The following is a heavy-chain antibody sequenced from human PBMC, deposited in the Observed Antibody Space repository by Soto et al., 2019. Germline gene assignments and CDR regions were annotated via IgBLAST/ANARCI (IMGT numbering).Heavy chain of an antibody. Sequence: QVQLVQSGAEVKKPGASVRVSCRASGYTFPTYGIAWLRQAPGQGLAWMGWISVYNGFTHYAQKFRGRVTVTAETSTSTVYMELRSLTSADTAVYYCAREFEGQSSSWPFDYWGQGTLVTVSS. CDR1: GYTFPTYG. D-gene: IGHD6-13*01. CDR3: AREFEGQSSSWPFDY. J-gene: IGHJ4*02. V-gene: IGHV1-18*01. CDR2: ISVYNGFT.